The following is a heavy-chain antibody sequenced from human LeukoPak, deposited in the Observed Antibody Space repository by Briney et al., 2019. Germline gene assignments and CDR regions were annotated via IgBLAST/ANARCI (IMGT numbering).Heavy chain of an antibody. J-gene: IGHJ4*02. D-gene: IGHD6-13*01. Sequence: SETLSLTCAVYGGSFSGYYWSWIRQPPGKGLEWIGEINHSGSTNYNPSLKSRVTISVDTSKNQFSLKLSSVTAAHTAVYYCAREHSSSWLKPTQYYFDYWGQGTLVTVSS. V-gene: IGHV4-34*01. CDR2: INHSGST. CDR3: AREHSSSWLKPTQYYFDY. CDR1: GGSFSGYY.